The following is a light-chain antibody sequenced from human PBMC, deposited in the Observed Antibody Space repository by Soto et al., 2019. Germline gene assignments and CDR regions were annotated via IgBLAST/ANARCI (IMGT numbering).Light chain of an antibody. V-gene: IGKV1-39*01. Sequence: IHTTHSPSSLWASVGDIVTITFRASQSISGSLNWYQQKPGKAPKLLIYAAFSLQSGVPSRFSGSGSGTDFTLTISSLQPEDFATYYCQQSYTTPITFGQGTRL. J-gene: IGKJ5*01. CDR3: QQSYTTPIT. CDR1: QSISGS. CDR2: AAF.